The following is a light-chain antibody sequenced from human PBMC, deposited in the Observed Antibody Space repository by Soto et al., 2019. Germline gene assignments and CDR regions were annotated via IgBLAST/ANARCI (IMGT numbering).Light chain of an antibody. V-gene: IGKV3-15*01. CDR1: QSVSSN. Sequence: EIVMTQSPATLSVSPGERVTLSCRASQSVSSNLAWYQPKPGQAPRLLIYGASTRATGIPARFSGSGSGTEFTLTISSLQSEDFAVYYCQQYNNWPPATFGQGTKVDIK. CDR2: GAS. J-gene: IGKJ1*01. CDR3: QQYNNWPPAT.